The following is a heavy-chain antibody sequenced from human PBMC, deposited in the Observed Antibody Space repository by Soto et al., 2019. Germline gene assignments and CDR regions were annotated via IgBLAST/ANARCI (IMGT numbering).Heavy chain of an antibody. CDR3: ARARCDESGTPFDH. D-gene: IGHD1-1*01. Sequence: PGRSLSLSCAASGFSVGSNYMSRVRQAPGKGLEWVSVIYSGGSAIFYSDSVKGRFTISRDNAKNSLYLQMNSLRAEDTAVYYCARARCDESGTPFDHVGLGTLVTVSS. CDR2: IYSGGSAI. V-gene: IGHV3-66*01. J-gene: IGHJ4*02. CDR1: GFSVGSNY.